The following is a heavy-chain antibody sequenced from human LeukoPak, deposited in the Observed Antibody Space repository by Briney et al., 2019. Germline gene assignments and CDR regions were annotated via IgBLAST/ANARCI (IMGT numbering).Heavy chain of an antibody. CDR3: ARHEWRGPSWRYVFGRNWFDP. CDR2: IYYSGST. CDR1: GGSISSSSYY. V-gene: IGHV4-39*01. Sequence: KPSETLSLTCTVSGGSISSSSYYWGWIRQPPGKGLEWIGSIYYSGSTYYNPSLKSRVTISVDTSKNQFSLKLSSVTAADTAVYYCARHEWRGPSWRYVFGRNWFDPWGQGTLVTVSS. J-gene: IGHJ5*02. D-gene: IGHD2-2*01.